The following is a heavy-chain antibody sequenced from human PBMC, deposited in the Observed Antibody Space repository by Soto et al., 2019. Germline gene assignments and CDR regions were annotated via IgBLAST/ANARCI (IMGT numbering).Heavy chain of an antibody. V-gene: IGHV1-3*01. CDR3: ARDTAKSEYYFDY. J-gene: IGHJ4*02. CDR1: GYTFTSYA. D-gene: IGHD4-17*01. CDR2: INAGNGNT. Sequence: AASVKVSCKASGYTFTSYAMHWVRQAPGQRLEWMGWINAGNGNTKYSQKFQGRVTITRDTSASTAYMELSSLRSEDTAVYYCARDTAKSEYYFDYWGQGTLVTVSS.